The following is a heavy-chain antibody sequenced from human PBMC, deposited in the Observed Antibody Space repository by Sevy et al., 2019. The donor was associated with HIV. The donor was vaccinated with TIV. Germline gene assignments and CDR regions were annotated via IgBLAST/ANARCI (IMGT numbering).Heavy chain of an antibody. CDR2: VHAGNGHT. J-gene: IGHJ4*02. D-gene: IGHD3-3*01. V-gene: IGHV1-3*01. CDR1: GYTFSNNA. CDR3: ARGKLGIFGVVTGQFDY. Sequence: ASVKVSCKASGYTFSNNAIHWVRQAPGQRLEWMGWVHAGNGHTKFSEKFQDRVTISRDISVTTVYMDLTSLTAEDTAIYDGARGKLGIFGVVTGQFDYWGQGTLVTVSS.